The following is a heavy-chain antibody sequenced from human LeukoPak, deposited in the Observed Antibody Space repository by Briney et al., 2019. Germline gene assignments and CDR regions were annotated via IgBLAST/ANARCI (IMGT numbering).Heavy chain of an antibody. CDR2: IDPSSTYI. J-gene: IGHJ4*02. Sequence: GGSLRLSCAASGFTFRSYSMNWVRQAPGKGLEWVSAIDPSSTYIYYADSVKGRFTISRDNAENSLYLQMNSLRVGDTAVYYCARDFYKSPGNFDYWGQGTLVTVSS. CDR1: GFTFRSYS. V-gene: IGHV3-21*01. D-gene: IGHD2/OR15-2a*01. CDR3: ARDFYKSPGNFDY.